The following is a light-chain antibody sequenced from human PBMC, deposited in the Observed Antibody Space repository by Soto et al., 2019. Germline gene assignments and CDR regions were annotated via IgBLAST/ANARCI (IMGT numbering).Light chain of an antibody. CDR3: QHYNSYSEA. J-gene: IGKJ1*01. Sequence: DIQMTQSPSTLSGSVGDRVTITCRASQTISSWLAWYQQKPGKAPKLLIYKASTLKSGVPSRFSGSGSGTEFTLTISSLQPDDFATYYCQHYNSYSEAFGQRIKVDI. CDR1: QTISSW. CDR2: KAS. V-gene: IGKV1-5*03.